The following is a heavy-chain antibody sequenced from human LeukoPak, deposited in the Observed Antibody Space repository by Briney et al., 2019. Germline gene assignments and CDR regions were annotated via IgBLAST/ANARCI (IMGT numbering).Heavy chain of an antibody. CDR1: GFTFSSYG. Sequence: PGRSLRLSCAASGFTFSSYGMHWVRQAPGKGLEWVAVISYDGSNKYYADSVKGRFTISRDNSKNTLYLQMNSLRAEDTAVYYCAKVQVGYYDSSGPMDYWGQGTLVTVSS. V-gene: IGHV3-30*18. J-gene: IGHJ4*02. CDR3: AKVQVGYYDSSGPMDY. D-gene: IGHD3-22*01. CDR2: ISYDGSNK.